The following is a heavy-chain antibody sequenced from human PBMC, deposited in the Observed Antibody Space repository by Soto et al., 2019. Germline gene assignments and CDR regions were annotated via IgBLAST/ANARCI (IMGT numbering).Heavy chain of an antibody. CDR1: GGSISSSSYY. CDR3: ARHTIGVVTAYYFDY. D-gene: IGHD2-21*02. V-gene: IGHV4-39*01. Sequence: QLQLQESGPGLVKPSETLSLTCTVSGGSISSSSYYWGWIRQPPGKGLEWIGSIYYSGSTYYNPSLKLRVTISVDTSKSQFSLKLSSVTAADTAVYYCARHTIGVVTAYYFDYWGQGTLVTVSS. CDR2: IYYSGST. J-gene: IGHJ4*02.